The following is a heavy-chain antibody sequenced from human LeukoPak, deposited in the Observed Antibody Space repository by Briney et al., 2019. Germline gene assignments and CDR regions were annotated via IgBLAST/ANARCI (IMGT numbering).Heavy chain of an antibody. J-gene: IGHJ4*02. Sequence: PGGSLRLSSAASGFTFSSYEMNWVRQAPGKGLEWVSYISSSGSTIYYADSVKGRFTISRDNAKNSLYLQMNSLRAEDTAVYYCARPYYYDSNGSPMRYWGQGTLVTVSS. CDR2: ISSSGSTI. V-gene: IGHV3-48*03. CDR3: ARPYYYDSNGSPMRY. CDR1: GFTFSSYE. D-gene: IGHD3-22*01.